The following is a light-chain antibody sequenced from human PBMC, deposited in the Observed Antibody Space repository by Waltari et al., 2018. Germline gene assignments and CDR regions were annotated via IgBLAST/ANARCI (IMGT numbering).Light chain of an antibody. CDR2: RNN. CDR3: AAWDDSLSGRV. Sequence: QSVLTQPPSASGTPGQRVTISCSGSSSNIGNNYVYWYQKLPGPAPKLLIYRNNQRPSGVPDRFSGSKSGTSASLAISGLRSEDEADYYCAAWDDSLSGRVFGGGTKVTVL. CDR1: SSNIGNNY. V-gene: IGLV1-47*01. J-gene: IGLJ3*02.